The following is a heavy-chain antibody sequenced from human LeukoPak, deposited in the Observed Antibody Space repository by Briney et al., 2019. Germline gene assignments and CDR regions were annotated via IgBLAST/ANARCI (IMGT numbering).Heavy chain of an antibody. D-gene: IGHD2-2*01. CDR2: ISAYNGNT. CDR3: ASTFFGPAATYNWFDP. J-gene: IGHJ5*02. Sequence: GASVKVSCKASGYTFTSYGISWVRQAPGQGLEWMGWISAYNGNTNYAPKLQGRVTMTTDTSTSTAYMELRSLRSDDTAVYCCASTFFGPAATYNWFDPWGQGTLVTVSS. CDR1: GYTFTSYG. V-gene: IGHV1-18*01.